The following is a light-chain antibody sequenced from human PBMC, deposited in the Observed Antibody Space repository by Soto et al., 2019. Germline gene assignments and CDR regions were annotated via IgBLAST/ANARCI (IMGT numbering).Light chain of an antibody. Sequence: EIVMTQSPATLSVSPGERATLSCRASQSISGNLAWYKHKRGQAPRLLISGASTRATGIPARFSGSASGTEFTLTISSLQSEDFAVYYCQQYDNWPWTFGQGTKVDIK. CDR3: QQYDNWPWT. J-gene: IGKJ1*01. V-gene: IGKV3-15*01. CDR2: GAS. CDR1: QSISGN.